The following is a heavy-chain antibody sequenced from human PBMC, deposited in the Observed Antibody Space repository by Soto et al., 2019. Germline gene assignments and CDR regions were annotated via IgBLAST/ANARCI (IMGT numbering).Heavy chain of an antibody. V-gene: IGHV1-18*01. J-gene: IGHJ4*02. CDR1: GYTFTNFG. D-gene: IGHD3-16*01. Sequence: QVQLVQSGAEVKKPGASVKVSCKTSGYTFTNFGLRWVRQAPGQGLEWMGWISAYNGNTNYAQNFQGRVTMTTDTSTSTADTELRGLRSEDTAVYYCARGGTPIDDWGQGTLVTVSS. CDR3: ARGGTPIDD. CDR2: ISAYNGNT.